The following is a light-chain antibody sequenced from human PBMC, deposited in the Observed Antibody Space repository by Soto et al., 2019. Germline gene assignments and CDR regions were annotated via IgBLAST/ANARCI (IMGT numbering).Light chain of an antibody. CDR1: QSISSW. CDR3: QQYNRYSWT. V-gene: IGKV1-5*01. Sequence: DIQMTQSPATLSASVGDRVTITCRAGQSISSWLAWYQQKPGKAPKLLIYDASSLESGVPSRFSGSGSGTEFTLTISSLQPDDFATYYCQQYNRYSWTFGQGTKV. J-gene: IGKJ1*01. CDR2: DAS.